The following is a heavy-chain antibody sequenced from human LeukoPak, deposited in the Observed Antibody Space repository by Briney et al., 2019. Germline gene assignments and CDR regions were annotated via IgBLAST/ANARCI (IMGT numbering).Heavy chain of an antibody. Sequence: GGSLRLSCAASGFTFSSHWMSWVRQAPGKGLEWVANIKSDGSTKYYVDSVKGRFTISRDNAESSLCLQMNSLRAEDTAVYYCARIGSASTNWFDPWGQGTLVTVSS. CDR2: IKSDGSTK. CDR3: ARIGSASTNWFDP. D-gene: IGHD1-1*01. CDR1: GFTFSSHW. J-gene: IGHJ5*02. V-gene: IGHV3-7*03.